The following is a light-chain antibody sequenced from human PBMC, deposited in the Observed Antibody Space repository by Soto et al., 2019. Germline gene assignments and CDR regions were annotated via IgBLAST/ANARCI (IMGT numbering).Light chain of an antibody. J-gene: IGKJ4*01. CDR2: NAS. CDR1: ESVSNS. Sequence: EIVMTQSPGTLSVSPGERATLSCRASESVSNSLAWYQHKPGQAPRLLIYNASNRATGIPARFSGSGSGTDFTLTISSLEPEDFAVYFCQHRAGWPPALTFGGGTKVDIK. CDR3: QHRAGWPPALT. V-gene: IGKV3-11*01.